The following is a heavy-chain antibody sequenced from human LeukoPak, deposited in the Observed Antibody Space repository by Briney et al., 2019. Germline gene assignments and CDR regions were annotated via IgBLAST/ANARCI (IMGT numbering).Heavy chain of an antibody. CDR2: IKSKTDGGTT. J-gene: IGHJ4*02. D-gene: IGHD1-26*01. CDR1: GFTFSNAW. CDR3: TRDPRRFGSFYDS. Sequence: GGSLRLSCAASGFTFSNAWMSWVRQAPGKGLEWVGRIKSKTDGGTTDYAAPVKGRFTISRDDSQNRLLLQMNSLKTEDTAVYYCTRDPRRFGSFYDSWGQGTLVTVSS. V-gene: IGHV3-15*01.